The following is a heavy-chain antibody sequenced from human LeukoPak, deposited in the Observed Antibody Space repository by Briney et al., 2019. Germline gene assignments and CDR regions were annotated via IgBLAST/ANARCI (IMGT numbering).Heavy chain of an antibody. D-gene: IGHD5-24*01. Sequence: GGSLRLSCAASGFTLRSYSMNWVRQAPGKGLEWVSYISTSTYYIYYADSVKGRFTISRDNAKNMLYLQMNSLRAEDTAVYYCVRDGMVTIPFDYWGQGTLVTVSS. CDR3: VRDGMVTIPFDY. CDR1: GFTLRSYS. V-gene: IGHV3-21*01. CDR2: ISTSTYYI. J-gene: IGHJ4*02.